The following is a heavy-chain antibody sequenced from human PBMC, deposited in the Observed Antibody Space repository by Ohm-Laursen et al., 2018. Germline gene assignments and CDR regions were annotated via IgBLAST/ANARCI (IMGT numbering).Heavy chain of an antibody. CDR1: GFTFSSYE. CDR3: ARGRTSVVTPVH. CDR2: ISTSGSTI. D-gene: IGHD4-23*01. V-gene: IGHV3-48*03. J-gene: IGHJ4*02. Sequence: GSLRLSCAASGFTFSSYEMNWVRQAPGKGLEWVSYISTSGSTIFYADFVKRRFTISRDNAKNSLYLQMNSLRAEDTAVYYCARGRTSVVTPVHWGQGTLVTVSS.